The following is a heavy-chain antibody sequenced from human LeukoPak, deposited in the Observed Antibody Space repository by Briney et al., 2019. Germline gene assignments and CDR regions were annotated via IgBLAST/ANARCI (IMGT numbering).Heavy chain of an antibody. D-gene: IGHD2-21*02. CDR1: GGSISSSSYY. Sequence: SETLSLTCTVSGGSISSSSYYWGWIRQPPGKGLEWIGSIYYSGSTYYNPSLKSRVTISVDTSKNQFSLKLSSVTAADTAVYYCACFCGGDCYSGGLDYWGQGTLVTVSS. V-gene: IGHV4-39*01. J-gene: IGHJ4*02. CDR2: IYYSGST. CDR3: ACFCGGDCYSGGLDY.